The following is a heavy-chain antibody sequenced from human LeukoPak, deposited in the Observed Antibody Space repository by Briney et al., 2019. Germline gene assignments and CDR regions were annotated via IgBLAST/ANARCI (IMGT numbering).Heavy chain of an antibody. V-gene: IGHV4-59*01. J-gene: IGHJ4*02. Sequence: PSETLSLTCTVSGGSISSYYWSWIRQPPGKGLEWIGHVYYSGSTNYNPSLKSRVTISVDTSKNQFSLKLSSVTAADTAVHYCARATALSGAFDYWGQGTLVTVSS. CDR3: ARATALSGAFDY. D-gene: IGHD1-26*01. CDR2: VYYSGST. CDR1: GGSISSYY.